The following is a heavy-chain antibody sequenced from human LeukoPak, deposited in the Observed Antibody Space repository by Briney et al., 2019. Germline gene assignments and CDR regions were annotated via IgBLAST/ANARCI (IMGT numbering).Heavy chain of an antibody. CDR3: ARGRGITMVRDLDY. Sequence: PSETLSLTCAVYGGSFSGYYWSWIRQPPGKGLEWIGEINHSGSTNYNPSLKSRVTISVDTSKNQFSPKLSSVTAADTAVYYCARGRGITMVRDLDYWGQGTLVTVSS. CDR2: INHSGST. D-gene: IGHD3-10*01. V-gene: IGHV4-34*01. CDR1: GGSFSGYY. J-gene: IGHJ4*02.